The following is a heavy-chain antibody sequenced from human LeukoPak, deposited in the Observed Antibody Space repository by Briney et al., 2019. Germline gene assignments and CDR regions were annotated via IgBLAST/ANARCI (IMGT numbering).Heavy chain of an antibody. CDR2: INPNSGGT. J-gene: IGHJ3*02. V-gene: IGHV1-2*02. D-gene: IGHD3-3*01. Sequence: ASVKVSCKASGYTFTSYDINWVRQATGQGLEWKGWINPNSGGTNYAQKFQGRVTMTRDTSISTAYMELSRLRSDDTAVYYCARSGRDFWSGYYSGAFDIWGQGTMVTVSS. CDR1: GYTFTSYD. CDR3: ARSGRDFWSGYYSGAFDI.